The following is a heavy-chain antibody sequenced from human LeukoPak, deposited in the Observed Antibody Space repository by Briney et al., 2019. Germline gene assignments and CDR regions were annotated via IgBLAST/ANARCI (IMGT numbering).Heavy chain of an antibody. CDR2: VNHSGSS. CDR3: ARGRGRRWLEVTRLHFDY. CDR1: GGSFSGYY. Sequence: SETLSLTCAVYGGSFSGYYWSWIRQPPGKGLEWIGEVNHSGSSNYNPSLKSRVTISVDTSKNQFSLKLSSVTAADTAVYYCARGRGRRWLEVTRLHFDYWGQGTLVTVSS. D-gene: IGHD5-24*01. V-gene: IGHV4-34*01. J-gene: IGHJ4*02.